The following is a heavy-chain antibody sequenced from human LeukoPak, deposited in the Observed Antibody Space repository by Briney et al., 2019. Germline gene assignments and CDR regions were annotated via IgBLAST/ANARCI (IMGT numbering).Heavy chain of an antibody. J-gene: IGHJ4*02. CDR3: ARDLRTPSDTNIAIDY. CDR2: ISGSGGST. CDR1: GFTFSSYA. V-gene: IGHV3-23*01. Sequence: PGGTLRLSCTASGFTFSSYAMSWVRQAPGKGLEWVTAISGSGGSTYYADSVKGRFTISRDNAKNTLYLQMNSLRGEDTAVYYCARDLRTPSDTNIAIDYWGQGALVTVSS. D-gene: IGHD4-23*01.